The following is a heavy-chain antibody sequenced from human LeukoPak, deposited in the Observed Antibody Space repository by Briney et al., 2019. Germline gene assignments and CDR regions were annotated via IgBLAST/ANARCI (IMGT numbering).Heavy chain of an antibody. CDR1: GFTFSSYG. CDR2: IWYDGSNK. J-gene: IGHJ4*02. Sequence: GGSLRLSCAASGFTFSSYGMHWVRQAPGKGLEWVAVIWYDGSNKYYADSVKGRFTISRDNSKNTLYLHMNSLRAEDTAVYYCAKGHYGSGSYIDYWGQGTLVTVSS. D-gene: IGHD3-10*01. V-gene: IGHV3-33*06. CDR3: AKGHYGSGSYIDY.